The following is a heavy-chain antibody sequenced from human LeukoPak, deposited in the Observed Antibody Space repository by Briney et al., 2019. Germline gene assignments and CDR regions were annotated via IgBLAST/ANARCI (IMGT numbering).Heavy chain of an antibody. Sequence: GGSLRLSCAASGFTFSSYAMHWVRQAPGKGLEWVAVISYDGSNKYYADSVKGRFTISRDNSKNTLYLQMNSLRAEDTAVYYCARAYYYDSSGPYDYWGQGTLVTVSS. CDR2: ISYDGSNK. CDR3: ARAYYYDSSGPYDY. D-gene: IGHD3-22*01. CDR1: GFTFSSYA. J-gene: IGHJ4*02. V-gene: IGHV3-30-3*01.